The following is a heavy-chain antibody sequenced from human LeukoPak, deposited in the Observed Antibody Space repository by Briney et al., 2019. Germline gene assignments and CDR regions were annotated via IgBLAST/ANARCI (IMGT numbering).Heavy chain of an antibody. CDR3: ARESRKTLELLGY. CDR2: INPNSGGT. D-gene: IGHD1-7*01. CDR1: GYTFTGYY. Sequence: ASVKVSCKASGYTFTGYYMHLVRQAPGQGLEWMGWINPNSGGTNYAQKFQGRVTMTRDTSISTAYMELSRLRSDDTAVYYCARESRKTLELLGYWGQGTLVTVSS. J-gene: IGHJ4*02. V-gene: IGHV1-2*02.